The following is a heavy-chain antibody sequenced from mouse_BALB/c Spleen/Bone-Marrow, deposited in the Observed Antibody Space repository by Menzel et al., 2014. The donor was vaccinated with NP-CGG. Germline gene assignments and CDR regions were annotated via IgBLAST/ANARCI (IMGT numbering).Heavy chain of an antibody. CDR2: IYPGGGDT. Sequence: LVESGADLVRPGSSVKISCKASGYAFSSYWMNWVKQRPGQGLERIGQIYPGGGDTNYNGKFKGKATLTAYKYSSTAYMQPSSLTSEDSAVYFCARSQGGYWSFNVWGAGTTVTVS. D-gene: IGHD3-3*01. J-gene: IGHJ1*01. V-gene: IGHV1-80*01. CDR1: GYAFSSYW. CDR3: ARSQGGYWSFNV.